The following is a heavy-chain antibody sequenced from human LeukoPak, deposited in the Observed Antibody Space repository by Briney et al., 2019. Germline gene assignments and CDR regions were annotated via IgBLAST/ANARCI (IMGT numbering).Heavy chain of an antibody. J-gene: IGHJ4*02. CDR1: GGSISSYH. Sequence: PSETLSLTCTVSGGSISSYHWSWIRQPAGKGLEWIGQIHTSGSTNYNPPLKSRVTMSIDTPENQLSLTIRSVTAADTAVYYCARRDISSGWSFDYWGQGTLVTVSS. CDR3: ARRDISSGWSFDY. CDR2: IHTSGST. D-gene: IGHD6-19*01. V-gene: IGHV4-4*07.